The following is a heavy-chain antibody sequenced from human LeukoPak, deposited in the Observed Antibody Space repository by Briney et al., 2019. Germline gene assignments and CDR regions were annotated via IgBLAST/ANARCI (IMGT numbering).Heavy chain of an antibody. D-gene: IGHD3-10*01. CDR1: GYTFTSYY. CDR2: INPSGGST. V-gene: IGHV1-46*01. J-gene: IGHJ6*02. CDR3: ARFAGAYYGMDV. Sequence: ASVKVSCKASGYTFTSYYMYWVRQAPGQGLEWMGIINPSGGSTSYAQKFQGRVTMTRDTSTSTVYMELSSLRSEDTAVYYCARFAGAYYGMDVWGQGTTVTVSS.